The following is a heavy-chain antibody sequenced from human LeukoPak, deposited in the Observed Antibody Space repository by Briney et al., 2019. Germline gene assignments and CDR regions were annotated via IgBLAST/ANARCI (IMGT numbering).Heavy chain of an antibody. Sequence: GASVKVSCKSTGYTFTTYGITWVRQAPGQGLEWMGWISTDNGDTNYAQKLQGRVTMTTDTSTSTAYMELRSLRSDDTAVYYCATMGERAVTEDYWGQGTLVTVSS. CDR2: ISTDNGDT. V-gene: IGHV1-18*01. D-gene: IGHD1-1*01. J-gene: IGHJ4*02. CDR1: GYTFTTYG. CDR3: ATMGERAVTEDY.